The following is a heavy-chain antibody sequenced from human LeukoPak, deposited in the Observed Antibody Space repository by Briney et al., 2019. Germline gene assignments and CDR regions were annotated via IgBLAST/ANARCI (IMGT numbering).Heavy chain of an antibody. CDR3: ARHVGLRYSNSHGFDI. V-gene: IGHV4-59*08. CDR1: GGSMFGYY. Sequence: SETLSLTCTVSGGSMFGYYCSWVRRPPGKGLEWIGYIYYTGTTNYNPSLKSRVTISVDTSKNQFSLKLSSVIAADTAVYYCARHVGLRYSNSHGFDIWGQGTMVTVSS. CDR2: IYYTGTT. J-gene: IGHJ3*02. D-gene: IGHD4-11*01.